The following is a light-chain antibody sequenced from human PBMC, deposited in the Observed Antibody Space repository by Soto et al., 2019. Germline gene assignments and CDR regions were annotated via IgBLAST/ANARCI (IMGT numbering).Light chain of an antibody. CDR1: SSDIGYYNY. V-gene: IGLV2-14*01. CDR3: SSNKIGSHYV. J-gene: IGLJ1*01. CDR2: QVT. Sequence: QSALTQPASVSGSPGQSITISCTGTSSDIGYYNYVSWFQQHPGKAPKLIISQVTNRPSGISTRFSGSKSGNTASLTISGLQAEDDAIYYCSSNKIGSHYVFGNGTKVTV.